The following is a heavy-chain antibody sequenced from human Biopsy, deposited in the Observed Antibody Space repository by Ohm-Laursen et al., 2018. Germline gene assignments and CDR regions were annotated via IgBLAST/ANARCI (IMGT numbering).Heavy chain of an antibody. D-gene: IGHD3-22*01. CDR3: ARDRGFYSDRTVPGYFDL. CDR1: GDSISSYY. Sequence: TLSLTCTVSGDSISSYYWSWIRQPPGKGLEWIGYVYYTGSTDYNPSLQSRVTISVDTSKNHFSLRLRSVTPADTAIYYCARDRGFYSDRTVPGYFDLWGRGTLITVSS. V-gene: IGHV4-59*01. CDR2: VYYTGST. J-gene: IGHJ2*01.